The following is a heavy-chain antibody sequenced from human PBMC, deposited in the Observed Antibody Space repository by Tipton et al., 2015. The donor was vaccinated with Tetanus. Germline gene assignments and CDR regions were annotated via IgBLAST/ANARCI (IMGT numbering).Heavy chain of an antibody. J-gene: IGHJ5*02. Sequence: TLSLTCTVSGGSFSSYFWTWIRQPPGKGLEWIGNIYNIARTNYNPSLRSRVTMSVDTSKNQFYLQLSSVTAADTAVYSCAGGLVRWYEPWGRGTLVSVSS. CDR3: AGGLVRWYEP. V-gene: IGHV4-59*01. CDR2: IYNIART. CDR1: GGSFSSYF. D-gene: IGHD3-10*01.